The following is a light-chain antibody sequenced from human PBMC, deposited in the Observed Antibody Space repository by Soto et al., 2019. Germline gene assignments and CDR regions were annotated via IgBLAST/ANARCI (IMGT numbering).Light chain of an antibody. Sequence: DIVMTQSPDSLAVSLGERATINCKSSQSVLYSSNNKNYLAWYQQKPGQPPKLLIYWASTRESGVPDRFGGSGSGIDFPLTITSLQAEDVAVYYCQKYDRPWKLGQGTKVEIK. V-gene: IGKV4-1*01. CDR3: QKYDRPWK. CDR1: QSVLYSSNNKNY. CDR2: WAS. J-gene: IGKJ1*01.